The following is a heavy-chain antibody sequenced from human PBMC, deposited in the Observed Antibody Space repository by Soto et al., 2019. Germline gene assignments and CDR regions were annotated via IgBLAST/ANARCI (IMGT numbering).Heavy chain of an antibody. CDR3: ARDYYYGSGSWYYFDY. CDR2: IIPIFGTA. D-gene: IGHD3-10*01. V-gene: IGHV1-69*01. Sequence: QVQLVQSGAEVKKPGSSVKVSCTASGGTFSSYAISWVRQAPGQGLEWMGGIIPIFGTANYAQKFQGRVTITADESTSTAYMELSSLRSEDTAVYYCARDYYYGSGSWYYFDYWGQGTLVTVSS. J-gene: IGHJ4*02. CDR1: GGTFSSYA.